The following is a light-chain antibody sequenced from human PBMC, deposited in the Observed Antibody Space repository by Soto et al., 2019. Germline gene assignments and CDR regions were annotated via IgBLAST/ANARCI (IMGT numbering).Light chain of an antibody. CDR1: QTISTW. Sequence: VDRFTITCRASQTISTWMAWYQQKPGKAPKLLIHDASSLQSGVPSRFSGSGSGTDFTLTISSLQPEDFAVYYCQQSYSSPPTFGQGTKVDIK. V-gene: IGKV1-39*01. CDR2: DAS. J-gene: IGKJ1*01. CDR3: QQSYSSPPT.